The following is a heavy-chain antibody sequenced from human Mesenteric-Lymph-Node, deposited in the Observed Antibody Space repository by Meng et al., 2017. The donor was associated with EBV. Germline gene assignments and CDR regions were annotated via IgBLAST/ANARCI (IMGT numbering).Heavy chain of an antibody. CDR1: GGSVSSTSYY. Sequence: GRLQESGPGLGKPSETLSLTCPVSGGSVSSTSYYWSWIRQPPGKRLEWIGYVYYSGSTNYNPSLKSRVTISVDTSKNQFSLNLYSVTAADTAVYYCARENPARGNWFDPWGQGALVTVSS. J-gene: IGHJ5*02. V-gene: IGHV4-61*01. CDR3: ARENPARGNWFDP. CDR2: VYYSGST. D-gene: IGHD3-10*01.